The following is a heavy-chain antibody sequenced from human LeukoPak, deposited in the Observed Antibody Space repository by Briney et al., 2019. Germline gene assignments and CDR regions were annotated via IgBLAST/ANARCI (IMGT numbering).Heavy chain of an antibody. CDR1: GFTFSSYA. CDR3: AKKAEVAGTVYFDY. D-gene: IGHD6-19*01. Sequence: GGSLRLSCAASGFTFSSYAMSWVRQAPGKGLEWVSAISGSGGSTYYADSVKGRFTISGDNSKNTLYPQMNSLRAEDTAVYYCAKKAEVAGTVYFDYWGQGTLVTVSS. J-gene: IGHJ4*02. V-gene: IGHV3-23*01. CDR2: ISGSGGST.